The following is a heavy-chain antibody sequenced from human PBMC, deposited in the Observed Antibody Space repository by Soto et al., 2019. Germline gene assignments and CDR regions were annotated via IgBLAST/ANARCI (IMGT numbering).Heavy chain of an antibody. CDR1: GGSISRGGYY. J-gene: IGHJ4*02. CDR2: ICYSGRT. V-gene: IGHV4-31*03. CDR3: ARGVTMVRGVIHTPYFDY. Sequence: QVQLQESGPGLVKPSQTLSLTCTVSGGSISRGGYYWSWIRQHPGKGLEWIGYICYSGRTYYDPALKSRVTISVDTSKNQFSLKLSSVTAADTAVYYCARGVTMVRGVIHTPYFDYWGQGTLVTVSS. D-gene: IGHD3-10*01.